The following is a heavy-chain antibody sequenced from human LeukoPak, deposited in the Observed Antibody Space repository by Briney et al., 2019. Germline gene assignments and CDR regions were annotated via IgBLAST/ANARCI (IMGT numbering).Heavy chain of an antibody. D-gene: IGHD2-21*01. CDR3: VRGDWYFES. CDR1: GFNFSDSR. V-gene: IGHV3-7*04. Sequence: GGSLRLSCATSGFNFSDSRMTWVRQAPGKGLQWVANINRDGTEKHFLDSVEGRFTISRDNAKKSLYLLMNSLRPQDTAVYFCVRGDWYFESWGQGALVTVSS. CDR2: INRDGTEK. J-gene: IGHJ4*02.